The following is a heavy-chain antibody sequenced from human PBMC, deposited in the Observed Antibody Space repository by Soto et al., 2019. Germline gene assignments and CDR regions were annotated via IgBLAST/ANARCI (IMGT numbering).Heavy chain of an antibody. CDR3: ARGRSFNNWFDP. CDR2: INHSGST. CDR1: GGSFSGYY. J-gene: IGHJ5*02. V-gene: IGHV4-34*01. Sequence: QVQLQQWGAGLLKPAETLSLTCAVYGGSFSGYYWSWIRQPPGKGLEWIGEINHSGSTNYTPSLKRRVTLSVDTSKNQFSLKLSSVTAADTAVYYWARGRSFNNWFDPLGQGTLVTVSS.